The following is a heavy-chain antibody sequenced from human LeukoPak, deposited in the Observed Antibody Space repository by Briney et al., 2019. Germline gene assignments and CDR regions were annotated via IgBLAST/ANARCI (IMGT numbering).Heavy chain of an antibody. Sequence: GGSLRLSCAASGFTFSSYEMNWVRQAPGKGLEWVSYISSSGSTIYYADSVKGRFTISRDNAKNSLYLQMNSLRAEDTAVYYCARSSPGYYDSSGYCYNYYFDYWGQGTLVTVSS. CDR3: ARSSPGYYDSSGYCYNYYFDY. D-gene: IGHD3-22*01. CDR1: GFTFSSYE. V-gene: IGHV3-48*03. J-gene: IGHJ4*02. CDR2: ISSSGSTI.